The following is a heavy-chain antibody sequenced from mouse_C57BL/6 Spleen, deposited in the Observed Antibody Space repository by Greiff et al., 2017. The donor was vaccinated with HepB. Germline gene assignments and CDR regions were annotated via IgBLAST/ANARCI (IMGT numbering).Heavy chain of an antibody. CDR3: ARGLNPSYYYGSSYFDY. Sequence: DVKLVESGGGLVQPGGSLKLSCAASGFTFSDYYMYWVRQTPEKRLEWVAYISNGGGSTYYPDTVKGRFTISRDNAKNTLYLQMSRLKSEDTAMYYCARGLNPSYYYGSSYFDYWGQGTTLTVSS. D-gene: IGHD1-1*01. CDR1: GFTFSDYY. V-gene: IGHV5-12*01. CDR2: ISNGGGST. J-gene: IGHJ2*01.